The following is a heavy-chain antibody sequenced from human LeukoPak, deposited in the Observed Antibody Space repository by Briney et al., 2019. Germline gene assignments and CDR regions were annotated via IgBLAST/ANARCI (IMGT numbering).Heavy chain of an antibody. J-gene: IGHJ3*02. D-gene: IGHD3-22*01. V-gene: IGHV4-34*01. CDR1: GRSFSGYY. CDR2: INHSGST. CDR3: ARGNHYYDSSGYYRDAFDI. Sequence: SETLSLTCAVYGRSFSGYYWSWIRQPPGKGLEWIGEINHSGSTNYNPSLKSRVTISVDTSKNQFSLKLSSVTAADTAVYYCARGNHYYDSSGYYRDAFDIWGQGTMVTVSS.